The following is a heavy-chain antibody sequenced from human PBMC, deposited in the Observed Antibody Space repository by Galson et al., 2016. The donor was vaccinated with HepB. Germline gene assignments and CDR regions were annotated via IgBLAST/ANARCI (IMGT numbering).Heavy chain of an antibody. V-gene: IGHV1-46*01. Sequence: SVKVSCKASRYTFTTYWMHWVRQAPGQGLEWVGVINPSGGGTSYAQKFQGRVSMTSDTSTSTVYMQLISLRSEDTAVYYCARPFYGEYYYFDYWGQGTMVTVS. CDR3: ARPFYGEYYYFDY. J-gene: IGHJ4*03. D-gene: IGHD4-17*01. CDR1: RYTFTTYW. CDR2: INPSGGGT.